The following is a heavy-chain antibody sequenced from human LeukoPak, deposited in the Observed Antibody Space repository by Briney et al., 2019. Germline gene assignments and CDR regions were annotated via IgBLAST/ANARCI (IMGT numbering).Heavy chain of an antibody. Sequence: GGSLRLSCAASGFTFSSYWMSWVRQAPGKGPEWVANIKQDESEKYYVDSVKGRFTISRDNAKNSLFLQMNSLRAEDTAVYYCARDKIVGPTNFDNWGQGTLVTVSS. CDR2: IKQDESEK. V-gene: IGHV3-7*03. J-gene: IGHJ4*02. CDR1: GFTFSSYW. CDR3: ARDKIVGPTNFDN. D-gene: IGHD1-26*01.